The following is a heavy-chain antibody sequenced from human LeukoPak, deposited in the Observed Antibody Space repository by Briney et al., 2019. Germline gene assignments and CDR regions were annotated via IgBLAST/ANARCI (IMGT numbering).Heavy chain of an antibody. CDR3: ASPIYDFWSGYYYYYYGMDV. D-gene: IGHD3-3*01. J-gene: IGHJ6*02. Sequence: PSETLSLTCTVSGGSISSSSYYWGWIRQPPGKGLEWIVSIYYSGSTYYNPSLKSRVTISVDTSKNQFSLKLSSVTAADTAVYYCASPIYDFWSGYYYYYYGMDVWGQGTTVTVSS. V-gene: IGHV4-39*01. CDR1: GGSISSSSYY. CDR2: IYYSGST.